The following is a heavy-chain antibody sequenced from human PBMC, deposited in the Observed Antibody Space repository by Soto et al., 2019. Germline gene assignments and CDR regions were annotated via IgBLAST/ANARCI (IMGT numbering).Heavy chain of an antibody. CDR1: GFTFSSYA. Sequence: GGSLRLSCAASGFTFSSYAMHWVRQAPGKGLEWVAVISYDGSNKYYADSVKGRFTISRDNSKNTLYLQMNSLRAEDTAVYYCASPSSTVVTPLPDYWGQGTLVTVSS. J-gene: IGHJ4*02. CDR2: ISYDGSNK. CDR3: ASPSSTVVTPLPDY. D-gene: IGHD4-17*01. V-gene: IGHV3-30-3*01.